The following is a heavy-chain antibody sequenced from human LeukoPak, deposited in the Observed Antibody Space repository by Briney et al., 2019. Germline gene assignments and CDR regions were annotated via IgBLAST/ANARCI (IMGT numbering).Heavy chain of an antibody. V-gene: IGHV3-23*01. J-gene: IGHJ5*02. Sequence: GGSLRLSCTVSGFTLSSYEMSWIRQAPGKGLEWISSIDYDGGSGHYADSVKGRFTISRDNSNNTLFLHLNSLRAEDTAVYYCARERSNWFDPWGQGTLVTVSS. D-gene: IGHD5-24*01. CDR2: IDYDGGSG. CDR1: GFTLSSYE. CDR3: ARERSNWFDP.